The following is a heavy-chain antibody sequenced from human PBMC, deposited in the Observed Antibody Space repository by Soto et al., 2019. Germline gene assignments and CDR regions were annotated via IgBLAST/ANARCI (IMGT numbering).Heavy chain of an antibody. J-gene: IGHJ5*02. V-gene: IGHV4-59*01. CDR1: GVSISSYY. Sequence: QVQLQESGPGLVKPSETLSLTCSVSGVSISSYYWSWIRQPPGKGLEWIAYIYYTGSTNYNPSLKSRVTISLDTSKNQFSLKLSSVTAADTAVYYCVGTGRTWAWFDPWGQGTLVTVSS. CDR3: VGTGRTWAWFDP. D-gene: IGHD1-1*01. CDR2: IYYTGST.